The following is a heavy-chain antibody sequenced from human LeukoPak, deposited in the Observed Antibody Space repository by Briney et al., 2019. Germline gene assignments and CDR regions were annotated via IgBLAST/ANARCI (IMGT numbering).Heavy chain of an antibody. V-gene: IGHV1-18*01. Sequence: ASVKVSCKASGYTFTSYGISWVRQAPGQGLEWMGWISAYNGNTNYAQKFQGRVTMTRDTSISTAYMELSRLRSDDTAVYYCARGPYCSSTSCYTLWFDPWGQGTLVTVSS. J-gene: IGHJ5*02. CDR2: ISAYNGNT. CDR1: GYTFTSYG. CDR3: ARGPYCSSTSCYTLWFDP. D-gene: IGHD2-2*02.